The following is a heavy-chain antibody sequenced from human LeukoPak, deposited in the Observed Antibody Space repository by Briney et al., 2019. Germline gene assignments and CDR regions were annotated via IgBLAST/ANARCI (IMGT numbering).Heavy chain of an antibody. CDR2: TRYDGSNK. D-gene: IGHD4-23*01. CDR1: GFTFSSYG. Sequence: AGGSLRLSCAASGFTFSSYGMHWVRQAPGKGLEWVAFTRYDGSNKYYADSVKGRFTISRDNSKNTLYLQMNSLRAEDTAVYYCAKDLGYGGTKPLYYFDYWGQGTLVTVSS. V-gene: IGHV3-30*02. J-gene: IGHJ4*02. CDR3: AKDLGYGGTKPLYYFDY.